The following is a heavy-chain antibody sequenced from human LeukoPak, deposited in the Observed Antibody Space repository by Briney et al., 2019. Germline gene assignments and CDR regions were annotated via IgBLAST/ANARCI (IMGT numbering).Heavy chain of an antibody. V-gene: IGHV3-7*01. CDR1: GFTSSTYW. Sequence: TGGSLRLSCAASGFTSSTYWMSWVRQAPGKGLGWVASIKQDGSETYYVDSVKGRFTLSRDNAKNSLYLQMNSLRADDTAVYYCARDRDSRWDFDLWGRGTLVTVSS. D-gene: IGHD3-22*01. CDR2: IKQDGSET. CDR3: ARDRDSRWDFDL. J-gene: IGHJ2*01.